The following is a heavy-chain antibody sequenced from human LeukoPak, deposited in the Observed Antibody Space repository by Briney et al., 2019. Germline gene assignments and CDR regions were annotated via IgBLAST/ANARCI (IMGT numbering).Heavy chain of an antibody. CDR1: GFTFSSYR. CDR2: IHSDGSST. CDR3: ARALYGDPHFDY. J-gene: IGHJ4*02. D-gene: IGHD4-17*01. Sequence: GGSLRLSCAASGFTFSSYRMHWVRQAPGKGLVWVSLIHSDGSSTSYADSVKGRCTISRDNAKNTLYLQMNSLRAEDTAMYYCARALYGDPHFDYWGQGTLVTVSS. V-gene: IGHV3-74*01.